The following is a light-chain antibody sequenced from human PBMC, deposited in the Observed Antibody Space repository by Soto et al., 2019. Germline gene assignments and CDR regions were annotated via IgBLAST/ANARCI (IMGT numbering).Light chain of an antibody. CDR1: SGHSSYI. CDR3: ETWDTNTWV. J-gene: IGLJ3*02. V-gene: IGLV4-60*02. Sequence: QPVLTQSSSASASLGSSVKLTCTLSSGHSSYIIAWHQQQPGKAPRFLMKLEQSGSYNKGSGLPDRFSGSSSGADRYLTISNLQFEVEADYYCETWDTNTWVFGGGTKLTVL. CDR2: LEQSGSY.